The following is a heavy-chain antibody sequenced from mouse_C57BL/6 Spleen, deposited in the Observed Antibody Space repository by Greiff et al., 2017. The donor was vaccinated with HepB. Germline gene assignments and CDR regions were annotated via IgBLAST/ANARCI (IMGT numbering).Heavy chain of an antibody. CDR3: ARERIYYGSSSYYAMDY. CDR2: INPSSGYT. D-gene: IGHD1-1*01. Sequence: VQLQQSGAELARPGASVKMSCKASGYTFTSYMMHWVKQRPGQGLEWIGYINPSSGYTKYNQKFKDKATLTADKSSSTAYMQLSSLTSEDSAVYYCARERIYYGSSSYYAMDYWGQGTSVTVSS. CDR1: GYTFTSYM. J-gene: IGHJ4*01. V-gene: IGHV1-4*01.